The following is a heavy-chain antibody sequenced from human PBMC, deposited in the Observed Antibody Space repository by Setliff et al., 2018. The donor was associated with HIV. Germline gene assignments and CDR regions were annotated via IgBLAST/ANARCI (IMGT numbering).Heavy chain of an antibody. J-gene: IGHJ4*02. Sequence: PSETLSLTCSVSGDSVSSRSYYRGWIRQSPGKGLEWIGSIYFNGITHDNPSLKSRVTTSVDTSKNQFSLKLSSVTAADTAIYYCVTVVQDDLGVVLFDYWGQGTL. CDR2: IYFNGIT. D-gene: IGHD3-3*01. CDR3: VTVVQDDLGVVLFDY. CDR1: GDSVSSRSYY. V-gene: IGHV4-39*01.